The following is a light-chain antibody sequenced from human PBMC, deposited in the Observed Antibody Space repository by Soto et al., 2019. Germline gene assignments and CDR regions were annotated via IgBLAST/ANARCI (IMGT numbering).Light chain of an antibody. CDR2: DTS. V-gene: IGKV3-11*01. Sequence: EIGLTQSPATLSLSPGDRATLSCRASQSASRYLAWYQQKPGQAPRLLIHDTSTRATGVPDTFSGSGSGTEFTLTISSLEPEDSAMYYCQQRFSWPPTFGGGTHVEIK. CDR3: QQRFSWPPT. CDR1: QSASRY. J-gene: IGKJ4*01.